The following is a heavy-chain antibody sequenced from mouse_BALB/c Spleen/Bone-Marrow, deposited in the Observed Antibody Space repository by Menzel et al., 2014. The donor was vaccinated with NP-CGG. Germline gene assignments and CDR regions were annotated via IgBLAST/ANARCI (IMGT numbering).Heavy chain of an antibody. CDR3: ARRRGTMITTRDAMDY. Sequence: QVQLQQSGAELVRPGASVKLSCKASGYTFTNYWMNWVKQRPEQGLEWIGRIDPYDSETHYNQKFKDKAILTVDKSSSTAYMQLSSLTSEDSAVYYCARRRGTMITTRDAMDYWGQGTSVTVSS. CDR1: GYTFTNYW. V-gene: IGHV1-52*01. J-gene: IGHJ4*01. CDR2: IDPYDSET. D-gene: IGHD2-4*01.